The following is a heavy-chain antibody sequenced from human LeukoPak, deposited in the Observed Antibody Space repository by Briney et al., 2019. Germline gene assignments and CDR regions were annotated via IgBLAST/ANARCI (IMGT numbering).Heavy chain of an antibody. D-gene: IGHD2-2*01. J-gene: IGHJ4*02. V-gene: IGHV1-69*04. CDR2: IIPIFGIA. CDR1: GGTFSSYA. CDR3: ARDDCSSTSCYEVV. Sequence: SVKVSCKASGGTFSSYAISWVRQAPGQGLEWMGRIIPIFGIANYAQKFQGRVTITADKSTSTAYMELSSLRSEDTAVYYCARDDCSSTSCYEVVWGQGTLVTVSS.